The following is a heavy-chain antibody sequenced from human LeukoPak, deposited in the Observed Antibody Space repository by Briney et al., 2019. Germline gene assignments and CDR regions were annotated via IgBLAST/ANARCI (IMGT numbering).Heavy chain of an antibody. CDR3: AKDRYSGSYHPFDY. CDR1: GFIFRSNY. Sequence: GGSLRLSCAASGFIFRSNYMNWVRQAPGKGLEWVSVIYRNGTTYYADSVKGRFTISRDNSKNTLYLQMNSLRAEDTAVYYCAKDRYSGSYHPFDYWGQGTLVTVSS. J-gene: IGHJ4*02. D-gene: IGHD1-26*01. V-gene: IGHV3-66*03. CDR2: IYRNGTT.